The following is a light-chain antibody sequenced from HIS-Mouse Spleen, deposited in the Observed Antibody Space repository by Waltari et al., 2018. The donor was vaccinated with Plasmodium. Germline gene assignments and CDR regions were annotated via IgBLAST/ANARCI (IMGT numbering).Light chain of an antibody. CDR3: YATDSSRNHRV. V-gene: IGLV3-10*01. CDR1: ALPKKY. J-gene: IGLJ3*02. Sequence: SYELTQPPSVSVSPGQTARITCSGDALPKKYAYWYQQKSGQAPVLVIYEDSKRPSGIAERFSGSSSGTMASLTISGAQVEYESDYYCYATDSSRNHRVFGGGTKLTVL. CDR2: EDS.